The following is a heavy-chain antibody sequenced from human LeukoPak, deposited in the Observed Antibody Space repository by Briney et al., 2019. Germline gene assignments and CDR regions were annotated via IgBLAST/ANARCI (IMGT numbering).Heavy chain of an antibody. CDR2: IKSKTDGGTT. CDR3: TTDCYDSRGSQRRWDY. Sequence: GGSLRLSCAASGFTFSNALMSWVRQAPGKGLEWVGRIKSKTDGGTTDYAAPVKGRFTISRDDSKNTLYLQMNSLKTEDTAVYYCTTDCYDSRGSQRRWDYWGQGTLVTVSS. D-gene: IGHD3-22*01. V-gene: IGHV3-15*01. CDR1: GFTFSNAL. J-gene: IGHJ4*02.